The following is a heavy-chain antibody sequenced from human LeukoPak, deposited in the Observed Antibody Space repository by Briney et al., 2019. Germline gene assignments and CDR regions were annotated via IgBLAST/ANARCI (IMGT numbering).Heavy chain of an antibody. Sequence: PGGSLRLSRAASGFPFSSYVMHWLRQAPGKGLEWVAVIWFDGGKIYYADSVKGRFTISRDNSKNTLYLQMNSLRAEDTAVYHCVRDFTNIRGGGYFDNWGQGTLVTVSS. CDR3: VRDFTNIRGGGYFDN. D-gene: IGHD2/OR15-2a*01. CDR2: IWFDGGKI. CDR1: GFPFSSYV. V-gene: IGHV3-33*01. J-gene: IGHJ4*02.